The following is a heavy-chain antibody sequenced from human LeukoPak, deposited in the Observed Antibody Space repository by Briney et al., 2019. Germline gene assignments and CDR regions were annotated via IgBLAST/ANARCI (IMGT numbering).Heavy chain of an antibody. V-gene: IGHV3-7*01. CDR2: IWEDGSQK. CDR1: GFTLSNYW. CDR3: ASSYGMDV. J-gene: IGHJ6*02. Sequence: GGSLRLSCAASGFTLSNYWMNWVRQAPGKGLEWVANIWEDGSQKYYVDSVKGRFTISRDNAKNSLYLQMNSLRAEDTAVYYCASSYGMDVWGQGTTVTVSS.